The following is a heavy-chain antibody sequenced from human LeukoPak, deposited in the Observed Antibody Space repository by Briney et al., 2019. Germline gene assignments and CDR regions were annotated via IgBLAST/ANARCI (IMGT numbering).Heavy chain of an antibody. J-gene: IGHJ2*01. Sequence: GSLRLSCAASGFTFSNYAMHWVRQAPGKGLEWVANIKQDGSEKYYVDSVKGRFTISRDNDKNSLYLQMNSLRAEDTAVYYCTVTPHFWGRGTLVTVSS. CDR1: GFTFSNYA. D-gene: IGHD2-21*02. CDR2: IKQDGSEK. V-gene: IGHV3-7*01. CDR3: TVTPHF.